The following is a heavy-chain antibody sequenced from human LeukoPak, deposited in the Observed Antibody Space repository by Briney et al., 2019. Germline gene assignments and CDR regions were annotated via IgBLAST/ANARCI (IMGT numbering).Heavy chain of an antibody. D-gene: IGHD6-19*01. V-gene: IGHV4-30-4*01. CDR2: IHYSGNT. J-gene: IGHJ4*02. Sequence: PSQTLSLTCTVSGGSISSGNCYWSWVRQPPGKGLEWIGYIHYSGNTYYNPSLKSRVTISVDTSKSQFSLKLSSVTAADTAVYYCARVLGAVAGTEILYYFDYWGQGTLVTVSS. CDR3: ARVLGAVAGTEILYYFDY. CDR1: GGSISSGNCY.